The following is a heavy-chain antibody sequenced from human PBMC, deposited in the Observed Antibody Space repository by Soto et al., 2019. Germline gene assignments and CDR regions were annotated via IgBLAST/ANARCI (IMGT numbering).Heavy chain of an antibody. CDR1: GFPFSRHG. CDR2: ISAYNGNT. Sequence: GASVKGSFKSSGFPFSRHGISWVRQAPGQGLEWMGWISAYNGNTNYAQKLQGRVTMTTDTSTSTAYMELRSLRSDDTAVYYCARDRKDYDFQHWGQGTLVTVSS. J-gene: IGHJ1*01. CDR3: ARDRKDYDFQH. V-gene: IGHV1-18*01. D-gene: IGHD4-17*01.